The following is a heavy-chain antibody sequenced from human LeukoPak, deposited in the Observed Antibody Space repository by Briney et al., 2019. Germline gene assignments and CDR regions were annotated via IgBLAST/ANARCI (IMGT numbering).Heavy chain of an antibody. CDR2: IYYSGST. CDR1: GGSISSYY. V-gene: IGHV4-59*08. CDR3: ASTLNSDGSWPDAFDI. J-gene: IGHJ3*02. D-gene: IGHD6-13*01. Sequence: PSETLSLTCTVSGGSISSYYWSWIRQPPGKGLEWIGYIYYSGSTNYNPSLKSRVTISVDTSKNQFSLKLSSVTAADTAVYYCASTLNSDGSWPDAFDIWGQGTMVTVSS.